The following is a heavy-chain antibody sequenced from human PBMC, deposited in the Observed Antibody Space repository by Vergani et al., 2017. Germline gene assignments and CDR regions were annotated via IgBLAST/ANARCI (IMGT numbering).Heavy chain of an antibody. Sequence: QVQLQQWGAGLLKPSETLSLTCAVYGGSFSGYYWSWIRPPPGKGLEWIGEINHSGSTNYNPSLQSRVTISVDTSKNQFSLTLSSVTAADTAVYYCARVXIRFVEWNRSQVGNWFDPGGQGTLVTVSS. CDR3: ARVXIRFVEWNRSQVGNWFDP. J-gene: IGHJ5*02. V-gene: IGHV4-34*01. CDR2: INHSGST. D-gene: IGHD3-3*01. CDR1: GGSFSGYY.